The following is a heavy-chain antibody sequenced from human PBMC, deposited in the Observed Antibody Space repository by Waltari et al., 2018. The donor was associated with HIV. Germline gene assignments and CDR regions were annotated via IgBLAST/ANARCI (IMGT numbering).Heavy chain of an antibody. J-gene: IGHJ4*02. V-gene: IGHV3-48*03. CDR3: ARAVIDIVAVPAASYFDY. CDR1: GFTFSSYE. CDR2: ISSSGSTI. Sequence: EVQLVESGGGLVQPGGSLRLSCAASGFTFSSYEMNWVRQAPGKGLEWVSYISSSGSTIYYADSGKGRFTISRDNAKNSLYLQMNSLRAEDTAVYYYARAVIDIVAVPAASYFDYWGQGTLVTVSS. D-gene: IGHD2-2*01.